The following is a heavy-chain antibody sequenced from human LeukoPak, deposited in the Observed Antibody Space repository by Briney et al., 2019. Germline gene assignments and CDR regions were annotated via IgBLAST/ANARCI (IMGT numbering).Heavy chain of an antibody. J-gene: IGHJ1*01. D-gene: IGHD4-17*01. CDR2: INPNSGGT. Sequence: ASVKVSCKASGYTFTVYYIHWVRQAPGQGLEWMGWINPNSGGTNYAQKFQGRVTITADKSTSTAYMELSSLRSEDTAVYYCVRGPTVTTFKHWGQGTLVTVSS. CDR3: VRGPTVTTFKH. V-gene: IGHV1-2*02. CDR1: GYTFTVYY.